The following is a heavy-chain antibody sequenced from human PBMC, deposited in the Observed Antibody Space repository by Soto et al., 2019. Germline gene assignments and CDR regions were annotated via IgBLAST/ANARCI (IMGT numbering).Heavy chain of an antibody. CDR2: IYYSGST. D-gene: IGHD3-16*02. Sequence: ETLARTGTISGCSISSYYWSWIRQPPGKGLEWIGYIYYSGSTNYNPSLKSRVTISVDTSKNQFSLKLSSVTAADTAVYYCASGSYRYLFDYRGQGPLVTGSS. J-gene: IGHJ4*02. CDR3: ASGSYRYLFDY. V-gene: IGHV4-59*08. CDR1: GCSISSYY.